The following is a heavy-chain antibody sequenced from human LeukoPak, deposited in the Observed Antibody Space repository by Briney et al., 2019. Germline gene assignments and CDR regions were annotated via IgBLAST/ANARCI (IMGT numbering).Heavy chain of an antibody. CDR2: IGTSVDAI. V-gene: IGHV3-48*03. J-gene: IGHJ4*02. D-gene: IGHD3-10*01. CDR1: GFSFSGFY. Sequence: GGSLRLSCAASGFSFSGFYMNWVRQAPGKGLEWIAHIGTSVDAIYYADSVKGRFTISRDNARDSLFLQMDSLRVEDTAVYYCARDSVWFGDLLNWGQGALVIVST. CDR3: ARDSVWFGDLLN.